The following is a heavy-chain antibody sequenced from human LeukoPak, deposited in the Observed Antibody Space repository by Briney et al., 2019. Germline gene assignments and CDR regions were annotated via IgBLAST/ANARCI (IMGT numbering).Heavy chain of an antibody. CDR1: GFTFSSYA. Sequence: GGSLRLSCAASGFTFSSYAMSWVRQAPGKGLEWVSAISGSGGSTYYADSVKGRFTISRDNSKNTLYLQMNSLRAEDTAVYYCAKVISGCGSAGVITPFDYWGQGTLVTVSS. V-gene: IGHV3-23*01. D-gene: IGHD3-10*01. CDR2: ISGSGGST. CDR3: AKVISGCGSAGVITPFDY. J-gene: IGHJ4*02.